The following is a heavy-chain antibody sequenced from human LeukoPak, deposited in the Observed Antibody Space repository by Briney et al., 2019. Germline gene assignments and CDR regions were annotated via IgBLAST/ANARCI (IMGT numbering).Heavy chain of an antibody. CDR2: ISYDGSNK. V-gene: IGHV3-30*18. J-gene: IGHJ6*02. CDR3: AKDRIVVVPAAPSDYYGMDV. D-gene: IGHD2-2*01. Sequence: GGSLRLSCAASGFTFSSYGMHWVRQAPGKGLEWVAVISYDGSNKYYADSVKGRFTISRDNSKNTLYLQMNSLRAEDTAVYYCAKDRIVVVPAAPSDYYGMDVWGQGTTVTVSS. CDR1: GFTFSSYG.